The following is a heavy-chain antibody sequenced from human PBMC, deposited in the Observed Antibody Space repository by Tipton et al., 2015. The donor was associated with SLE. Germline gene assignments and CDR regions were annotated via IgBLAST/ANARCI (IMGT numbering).Heavy chain of an antibody. J-gene: IGHJ3*02. CDR2: IYHSGST. CDR3: ARELYYYDSSGYYYYDAFDI. D-gene: IGHD3-22*01. CDR1: GYSISSGYY. V-gene: IGHV4-38-2*02. Sequence: TLSLTCAVSGYSISSGYYWGWIRQPPGKGLGWIGSIYHSGSTYYNPSLKSRVTISVDTSKNQFSLKLSSVTAADTAVYYCARELYYYDSSGYYYYDAFDIWGQGTMVTVSS.